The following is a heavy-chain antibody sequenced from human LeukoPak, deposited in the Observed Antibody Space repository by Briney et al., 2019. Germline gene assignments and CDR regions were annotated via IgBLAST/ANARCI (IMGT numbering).Heavy chain of an antibody. CDR1: GYTFSSYA. CDR2: FSCSGGST. CDR3: ARDIVLPDY. V-gene: IGHV3-23*01. Sequence: PGGSLRLSCAASGYTFSSYAMSWVRQAPGKGVEWVSAFSCSGGSTYYADSVRGRFTISRDKSKNTLYLQMNSLRAGDTAVYYCARDIVLPDYWGQGTLVTVSS. D-gene: IGHD2-8*02. J-gene: IGHJ4*02.